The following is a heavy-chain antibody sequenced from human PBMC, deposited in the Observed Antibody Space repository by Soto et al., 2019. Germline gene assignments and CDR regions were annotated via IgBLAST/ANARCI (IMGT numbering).Heavy chain of an antibody. CDR2: TRNKANSYTT. D-gene: IGHD5-18*01. CDR3: AREPLYSYGLFDY. V-gene: IGHV3-72*01. CDR1: GFTFSDHY. Sequence: SLRLSCAASGFTFSDHYMDWVRQAPGKGLEWVGRTRNKANSYTTEYAASVKGRFTISRDDSKNSLYLQMNSLKTEDTAVYYCAREPLYSYGLFDYWGQATLVT. J-gene: IGHJ4*02.